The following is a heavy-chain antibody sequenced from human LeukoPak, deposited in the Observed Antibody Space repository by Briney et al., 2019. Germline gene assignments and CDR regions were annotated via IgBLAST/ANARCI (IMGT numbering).Heavy chain of an antibody. CDR1: GFTFSSYE. J-gene: IGHJ3*02. CDR3: ARDNLNYDSSGYYMGVDRENAFDI. D-gene: IGHD3-22*01. CDR2: ISSSGNTI. Sequence: GSLRLSCAASGFTFSSYEMNWVRQAPGKGLEWVSYISSSGNTIYYADSVKGRFTISRDNAKNSLYLQMNSLRAEDTAVYYCARDNLNYDSSGYYMGVDRENAFDIWGQGTMVTVSS. V-gene: IGHV3-48*03.